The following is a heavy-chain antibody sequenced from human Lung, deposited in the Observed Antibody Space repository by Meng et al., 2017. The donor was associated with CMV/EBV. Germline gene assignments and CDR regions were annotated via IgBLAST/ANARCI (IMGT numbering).Heavy chain of an antibody. CDR2: IWYDGSNK. V-gene: IGHV3-30*02. D-gene: IGHD4-17*01. J-gene: IGHJ4*02. CDR1: GFTFSTYG. CDR3: AKDWVDYGDYAGPDY. Sequence: SXAASGFTFSTYGMHWVRQAPGKGLEWVAIIWYDGSNKYYADSVKGRFTISRDNSKNTLYLQMNSLRAEDTAVYYCAKDWVDYGDYAGPDYWGQGXLVTVSS.